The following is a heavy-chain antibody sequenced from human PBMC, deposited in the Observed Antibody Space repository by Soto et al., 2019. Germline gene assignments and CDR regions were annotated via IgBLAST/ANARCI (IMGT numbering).Heavy chain of an antibody. Sequence: GGSLRLSCAASGFTFTDYYMSWIRQAPGKGLEWVSYISSSGSTIYYADSVKGRFTISRDNAKNSLYLQMNSLRAEDTAVYYCARESAYYSGYDLGAFDIWGQGTMVTVSS. CDR2: ISSSGSTI. V-gene: IGHV3-11*01. CDR1: GFTFTDYY. J-gene: IGHJ3*02. CDR3: ARESAYYSGYDLGAFDI. D-gene: IGHD5-12*01.